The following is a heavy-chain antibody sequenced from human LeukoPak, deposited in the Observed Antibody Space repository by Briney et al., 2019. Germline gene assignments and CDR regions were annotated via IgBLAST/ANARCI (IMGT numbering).Heavy chain of an antibody. CDR2: ISAYNGNT. V-gene: IGHV1-18*01. Sequence: ASVKVSCKASGYTFTSYGISWVRQAPGQGLEWMGWISAYNGNTNYAQKFQGRVTMTRDTSTSTVYMELSSLRSEDTAVYYCARDLGYYGDYCGYWGQRTLVTVSS. J-gene: IGHJ4*02. D-gene: IGHD4-17*01. CDR1: GYTFTSYG. CDR3: ARDLGYYGDYCGY.